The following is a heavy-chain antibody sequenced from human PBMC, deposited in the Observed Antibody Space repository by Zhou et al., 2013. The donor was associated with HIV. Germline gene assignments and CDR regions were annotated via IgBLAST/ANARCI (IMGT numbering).Heavy chain of an antibody. CDR2: IYPTNGDT. CDR1: GYIFSNFY. CDR3: VRGRYDSSGYYPY. Sequence: QVQLVQSGAEVKKPGASVKVSCKASGYIFSNFYMHWIRQAPGQGLEWMGWIYPTNGDTEYAENFVGRVTMTNDTTSSTAYLELTRLTIDDTATYYCVRGRYDSSGYYPYWGQGSLVTVSS. J-gene: IGHJ4*02. V-gene: IGHV1-2*02. D-gene: IGHD3-22*01.